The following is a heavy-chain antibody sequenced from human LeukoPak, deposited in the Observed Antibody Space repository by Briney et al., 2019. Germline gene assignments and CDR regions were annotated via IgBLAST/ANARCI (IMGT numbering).Heavy chain of an antibody. CDR2: IYSGGGT. J-gene: IGHJ6*03. CDR1: GFTVSSNY. Sequence: GGSLRLSCAASGFTVSSNYMTWVRQAPGKGLEWVSVIYSGGGTYYADSVKGRFTISRDNSKNTLYLQMKSLRAEDTAVYYCAKGGGYEAQYYYYYLDVWGKGTTVTISS. V-gene: IGHV3-53*05. CDR3: AKGGGYEAQYYYYYLDV. D-gene: IGHD5-12*01.